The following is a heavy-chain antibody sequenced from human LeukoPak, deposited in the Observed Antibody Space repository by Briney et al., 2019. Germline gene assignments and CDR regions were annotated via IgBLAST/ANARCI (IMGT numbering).Heavy chain of an antibody. Sequence: SETLSLTCSVSGGSIGGYSWIWVRQPPGKRLEYIGYISYTGITYYNPSLMSRVTISVATSKNQFSLKLASVTAADTAVYYCAKIVVVPGGYYGMDVWGQGTTVTVSS. CDR3: AKIVVVPGGYYGMDV. J-gene: IGHJ6*02. CDR1: GGSIGGYS. CDR2: ISYTGIT. V-gene: IGHV4-59*01. D-gene: IGHD2-2*01.